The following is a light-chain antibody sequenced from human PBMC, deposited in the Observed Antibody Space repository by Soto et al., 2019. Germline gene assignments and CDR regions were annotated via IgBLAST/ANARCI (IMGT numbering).Light chain of an antibody. CDR3: QQYNTYST. J-gene: IGKJ5*01. CDR1: QSISRW. Sequence: DVQMTQSPSTLAASVGDRVTITCRASQSISRWLAWYQQKPGKAPKALIYDASTLRSGVPSRFSGGGSGTEFTLTISSLQPDDFATYYCQQYNTYSTFGQGTRLEIK. V-gene: IGKV1-5*01. CDR2: DAS.